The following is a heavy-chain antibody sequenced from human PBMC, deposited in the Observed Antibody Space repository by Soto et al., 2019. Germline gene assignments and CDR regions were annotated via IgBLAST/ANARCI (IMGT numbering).Heavy chain of an antibody. V-gene: IGHV4-39*01. Sequence: SETLSLTCTVSGGSISSSSYYWGWIRQPPGKGLEWIGSIYYSGSTYYNPSLKSRVTISVDTSKNQFSLKLSSVTAADTAVYYCARHRGSPVYSSSWRLEFFPHWGQGTLVIVSA. CDR3: ARHRGSPVYSSSWRLEFFPH. D-gene: IGHD6-13*01. CDR1: GGSISSSSYY. J-gene: IGHJ1*01. CDR2: IYYSGST.